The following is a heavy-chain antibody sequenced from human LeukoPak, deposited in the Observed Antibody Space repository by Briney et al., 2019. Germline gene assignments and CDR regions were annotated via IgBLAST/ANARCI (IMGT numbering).Heavy chain of an antibody. V-gene: IGHV6-1*01. CDR2: TYYRSKWYY. Sequence: SQTLSLTCAISGDSVSSNSAAWNWIRQSPSRGLEWLGRTYYRSKWYYDYAVAVKSRISINPDTSKNQFSLKLSSVTAADTAVYYCARGLSVVGDSGSPFDYWGQGTLVTVSS. CDR1: GDSVSSNSAA. CDR3: ARGLSVVGDSGSPFDY. J-gene: IGHJ4*02. D-gene: IGHD3-10*01.